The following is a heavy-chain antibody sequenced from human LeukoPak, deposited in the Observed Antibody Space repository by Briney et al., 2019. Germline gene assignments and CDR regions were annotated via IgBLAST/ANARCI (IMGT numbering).Heavy chain of an antibody. J-gene: IGHJ5*01. D-gene: IGHD3-10*01. Sequence: GGSLRLSCAASGFTFSSYAMSWVRQAPGKGLEWVSAISGSGGSTYYADSVKGRFSISRDKSKSTLYLQMNSLRAGDTAVFYCAKDAAVRGSFDSWGQGTLVTVSS. CDR2: ISGSGGST. V-gene: IGHV3-23*01. CDR3: AKDAAVRGSFDS. CDR1: GFTFSSYA.